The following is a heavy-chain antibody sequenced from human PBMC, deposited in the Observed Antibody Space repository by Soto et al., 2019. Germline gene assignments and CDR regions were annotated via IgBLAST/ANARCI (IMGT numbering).Heavy chain of an antibody. J-gene: IGHJ6*03. D-gene: IGHD2-8*01. V-gene: IGHV1-18*01. Sequence: ASVKVSCKAFGYTFTTYYISWVRQAPEQVLEWMGWISVFNGNTNYPQKLQGRVTMTTDTSTSTAYMELRSLRSDDTAFFYFARAVSHFYHYYYMDVWGKGTTVTVSS. CDR3: ARAVSHFYHYYYMDV. CDR1: GYTFTTYY. CDR2: ISVFNGNT.